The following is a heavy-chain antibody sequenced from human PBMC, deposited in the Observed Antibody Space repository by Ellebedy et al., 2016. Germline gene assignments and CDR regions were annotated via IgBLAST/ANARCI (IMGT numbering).Heavy chain of an antibody. J-gene: IGHJ4*02. D-gene: IGHD5-18*01. CDR1: GYTFTSYY. Sequence: ASVKVSXXASGYTFTSYYMHWVRQAPGQGLEWMGWINPNSGGTNYAQKFQGWVTMTRDTSISTAYMELSRLRSDDTAVYYCARALDTAMASPLFDYWGQGTLVTVSS. V-gene: IGHV1-2*04. CDR3: ARALDTAMASPLFDY. CDR2: INPNSGGT.